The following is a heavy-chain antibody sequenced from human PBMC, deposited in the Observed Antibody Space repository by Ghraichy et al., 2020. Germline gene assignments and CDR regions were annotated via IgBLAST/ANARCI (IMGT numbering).Heavy chain of an antibody. Sequence: ASVKVSCKASGYTFTGYYMHWVRQAPGQGLEWMGRINPNSGGTNYAQKFQGRVTMTRDTSISTAYMELSRLRSDDTAVYYCAREGLDGGPNDYWGQGTLVTVSS. CDR1: GYTFTGYY. J-gene: IGHJ4*02. CDR2: INPNSGGT. V-gene: IGHV1-2*06. CDR3: AREGLDGGPNDY. D-gene: IGHD3-16*01.